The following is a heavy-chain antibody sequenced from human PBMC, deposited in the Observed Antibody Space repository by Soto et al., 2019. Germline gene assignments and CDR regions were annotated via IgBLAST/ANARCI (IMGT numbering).Heavy chain of an antibody. Sequence: GGSLRLSCAASGITFSSYWMHWVRQAPGKGLVWVSRINSDGSSTSYADSVKGRFTISRDNAKNTLYLQMNSLKIEDTAVYYCTTAGHYYYDSSGSLTTYYFDYWGQGTLVTVSS. J-gene: IGHJ4*02. CDR3: TTAGHYYYDSSGSLTTYYFDY. CDR2: INSDGSST. CDR1: GITFSSYW. D-gene: IGHD3-22*01. V-gene: IGHV3-74*01.